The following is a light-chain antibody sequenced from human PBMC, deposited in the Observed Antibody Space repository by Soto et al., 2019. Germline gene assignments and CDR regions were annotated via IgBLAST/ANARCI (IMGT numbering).Light chain of an antibody. CDR3: QSHDSSLHASV. J-gene: IGLJ1*01. CDR2: GNT. Sequence: QSVLTQPPSVSGAPGQRVTISCTGSSSNIGAGYDVHWYLQLPRTAPKLLIYGNTNRPSGVPDRFPGSKSGSSASLAITGLQAEDEADYYCQSHDSSLHASVFGTGTKVTVL. CDR1: SSNIGAGYD. V-gene: IGLV1-40*01.